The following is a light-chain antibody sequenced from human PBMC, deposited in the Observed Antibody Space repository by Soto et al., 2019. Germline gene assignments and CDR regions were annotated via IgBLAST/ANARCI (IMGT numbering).Light chain of an antibody. CDR1: SSNIGAGFD. CDR3: QSYDSSLSGGV. CDR2: TTD. V-gene: IGLV1-40*01. Sequence: QAVATQPPSVSGAPGQRVTISRTGSSSNIGAGFDVHWYQQFPGTAPKLLIYTTDQRPSGVPDRFSGSKSGTSDSLAITGLQAEDECDSDCQSYDSSLSGGVFGGGTKLTVL. J-gene: IGLJ3*02.